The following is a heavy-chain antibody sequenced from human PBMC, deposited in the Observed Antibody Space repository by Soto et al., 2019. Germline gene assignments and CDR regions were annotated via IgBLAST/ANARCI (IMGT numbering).Heavy chain of an antibody. D-gene: IGHD5-18*01. J-gene: IGHJ4*02. Sequence: ASETLSLTCTVSGGSISSYYWSWIRQPPGKGLEWIGYIYYSGSTNYNPSLRSRVTISVDTSKNQFSLKLSSVTAADTAVYYCARVGGYSYGYYFDYWGQGTLVTVSS. CDR2: IYYSGST. CDR1: GGSISSYY. V-gene: IGHV4-59*08. CDR3: ARVGGYSYGYYFDY.